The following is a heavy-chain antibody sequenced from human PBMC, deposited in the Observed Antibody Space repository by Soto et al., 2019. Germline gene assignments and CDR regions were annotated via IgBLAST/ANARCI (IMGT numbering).Heavy chain of an antibody. CDR2: ISAYNGNT. D-gene: IGHD2-2*03. V-gene: IGHV1-18*01. Sequence: ASVKVSCKASGYTFTSYGISWVRQAPGQGLEWMGWISAYNGNTNYAQKLQGRVTMTTDTSTSTAYMELRSLRSEDTAVYYCARVDIVVVPAALPYYYYYMDVWGKGTTVTVSS. CDR1: GYTFTSYG. J-gene: IGHJ6*03. CDR3: ARVDIVVVPAALPYYYYYMDV.